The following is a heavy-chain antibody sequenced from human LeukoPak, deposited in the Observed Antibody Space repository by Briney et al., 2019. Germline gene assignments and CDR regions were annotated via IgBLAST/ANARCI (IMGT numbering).Heavy chain of an antibody. CDR2: ISGSGGST. CDR3: AKGHCGGDCYEYYFDY. V-gene: IGHV3-23*01. Sequence: GGSLRLSCAASGFTFSSYAMSCVRQAPGKGLEWVSAISGSGGSTYYADSVKGRFTISRDNSKNTLYLQMNSLRAEDTAVYYCAKGHCGGDCYEYYFDYWGQGTLVTVSS. CDR1: GFTFSSYA. J-gene: IGHJ4*02. D-gene: IGHD2-21*02.